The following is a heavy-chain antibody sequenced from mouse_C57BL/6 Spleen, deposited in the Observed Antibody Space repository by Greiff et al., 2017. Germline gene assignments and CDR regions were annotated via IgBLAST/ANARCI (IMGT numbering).Heavy chain of an antibody. CDR2: IDPSDSYT. Sequence: QVQLQQPGAELVMPGASVKLSCKASGYTFTSYWMHWVKQRPGQGLEWIGEIDPSDSYTNYNQKFKGKSTLTVDKSSSTAYMQLSSLTSEDSAVYYCARGLRPYYAMDYWGQGTSVTVSS. CDR1: GYTFTSYW. V-gene: IGHV1-69*01. CDR3: ARGLRPYYAMDY. J-gene: IGHJ4*01. D-gene: IGHD2-2*01.